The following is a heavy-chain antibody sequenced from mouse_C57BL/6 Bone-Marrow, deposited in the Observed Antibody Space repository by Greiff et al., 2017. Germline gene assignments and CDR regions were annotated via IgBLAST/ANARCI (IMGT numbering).Heavy chain of an antibody. J-gene: IGHJ2*01. V-gene: IGHV1-7*01. CDR3: ARGGSQLRLPFDY. CDR2: INPSSGYT. CDR1: GYTFTSYW. Sequence: QVQLQQSGAELAKPGASVKLSCKASGYTFTSYWMHWVKQRPGQGLEWIGYINPSSGYTKYNQKFKDKATLPADKSYSTASMQLSSLTYEDSAVYYCARGGSQLRLPFDYWGQGTTLTVSS. D-gene: IGHD3-2*02.